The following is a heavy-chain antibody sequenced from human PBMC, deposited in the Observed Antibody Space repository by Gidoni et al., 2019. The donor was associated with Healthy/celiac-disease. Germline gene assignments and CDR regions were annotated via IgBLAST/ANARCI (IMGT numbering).Heavy chain of an antibody. V-gene: IGHV1-69*01. J-gene: IGHJ4*02. Sequence: QVQLVQSGAEVQKPGSSVQVSCKASVGTFTSYAISWVRQAHGQGLEWMGGIIPIFGTANYAQKFQGRVTITADESTSKAYMELSSLRSEDTAVYYCASNYYDSSGYYPFDYWGQGTLVTVSS. CDR1: VGTFTSYA. CDR3: ASNYYDSSGYYPFDY. D-gene: IGHD3-22*01. CDR2: IIPIFGTA.